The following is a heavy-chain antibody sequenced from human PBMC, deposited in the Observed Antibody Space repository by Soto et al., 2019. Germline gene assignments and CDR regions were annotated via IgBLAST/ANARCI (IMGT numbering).Heavy chain of an antibody. CDR2: ISSSSSTI. J-gene: IGHJ3*02. V-gene: IGHV3-48*02. CDR3: ARDARVLQYYYDSSGPLDAFDI. Sequence: GGSLRLSCAASGFTSSSYSMNWVRQAPGKGLEWVSYISSSSSTIYYADSVKGRFTISRDNAKNSLYLQMNSLRDEDTAVYYCARDARVLQYYYDSSGPLDAFDIWGQGTMVTVSS. D-gene: IGHD3-22*01. CDR1: GFTSSSYS.